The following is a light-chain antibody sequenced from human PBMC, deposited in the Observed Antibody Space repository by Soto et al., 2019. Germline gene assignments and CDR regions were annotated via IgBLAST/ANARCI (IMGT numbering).Light chain of an antibody. CDR3: QKYDSAPWT. J-gene: IGKJ1*01. V-gene: IGKV1-27*01. Sequence: DIQMTQSPSSLSASVRDRVTITCRASQGISNYLAWYQQKPGKVPKLLIYAASTLQSGVPARFSGSGSGTDFTLTSSSLQPEDGATYYCQKYDSAPWTFGQGTKVEIK. CDR1: QGISNY. CDR2: AAS.